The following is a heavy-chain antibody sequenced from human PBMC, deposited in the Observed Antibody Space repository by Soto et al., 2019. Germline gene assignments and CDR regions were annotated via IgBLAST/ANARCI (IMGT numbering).Heavy chain of an antibody. CDR1: GFTFSNYG. CDR3: ASALATGDY. J-gene: IGHJ4*02. CDR2: IWYDGSNK. Sequence: GGSLRLSCAASGFTFSNYGMHWVRQAPGKGPEWVAVIWYDGSNKYYADSVKGRFTISRDNSKDTLYLQMNSLRAEDTAVYYCASALATGDYLGQGTLLTVSS. D-gene: IGHD3-10*01. V-gene: IGHV3-33*01.